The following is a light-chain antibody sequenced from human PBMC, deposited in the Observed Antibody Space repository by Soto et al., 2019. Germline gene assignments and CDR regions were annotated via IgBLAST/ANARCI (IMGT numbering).Light chain of an antibody. CDR3: GTWDSSLSPLVV. Sequence: QSVLTQPPSVSAAPGQTVTISCSGSSSNIGNNYVSWYQQLPGTAPKLLIYDNNKRPSGIPDRFSGSKSGTSATLGITGLQTGDEADYYCGTWDSSLSPLVVFGGGTKVTVL. J-gene: IGLJ2*01. V-gene: IGLV1-51*01. CDR1: SSNIGNNY. CDR2: DNN.